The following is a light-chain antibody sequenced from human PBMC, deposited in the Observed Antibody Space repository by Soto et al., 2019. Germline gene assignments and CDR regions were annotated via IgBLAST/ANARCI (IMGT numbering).Light chain of an antibody. J-gene: IGKJ4*01. CDR3: QQYYSYLT. V-gene: IGKV1-8*01. CDR2: AAS. Sequence: AIRMTQSPSSFSASPGDRATITCRASQGISSYLAWYQQKPGKAPKLLIYAASTLQSGVPSRFSGSGSGTDFTLTISCLQSEDFATYYCQQYYSYLTFGGGTKVDIK. CDR1: QGISSY.